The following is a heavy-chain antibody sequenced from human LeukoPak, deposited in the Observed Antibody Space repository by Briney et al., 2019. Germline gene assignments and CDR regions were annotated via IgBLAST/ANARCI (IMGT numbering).Heavy chain of an antibody. Sequence: GGSLRLSCAASGFTFSSYGMHWVRQAPGKGLEWVSAISGSGGSTYYADSVKGRFTISRDNSKNTLYPQMNSLRAEDTAVYYCAKAIYGSGTYLFDYWGQGTLVTVSS. CDR3: AKAIYGSGTYLFDY. J-gene: IGHJ4*02. CDR2: ISGSGGST. CDR1: GFTFSSYG. D-gene: IGHD3-10*01. V-gene: IGHV3-23*01.